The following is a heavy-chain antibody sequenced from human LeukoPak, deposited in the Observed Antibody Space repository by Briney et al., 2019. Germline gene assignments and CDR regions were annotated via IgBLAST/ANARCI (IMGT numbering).Heavy chain of an antibody. D-gene: IGHD3-10*01. CDR1: GGSISSYY. J-gene: IGHJ6*02. Sequence: PSETLSLTCTVSGGSISSYYWSWIRQPPGKGLEWIGYIYYSGSTNYNPSLKSRVTISVDTSKNQFSLKLSSVTAADTAVYYCARDQEVVRGVVYYYYGMDVWGQGTTVTVSS. CDR3: ARDQEVVRGVVYYYYGMDV. V-gene: IGHV4-59*01. CDR2: IYYSGST.